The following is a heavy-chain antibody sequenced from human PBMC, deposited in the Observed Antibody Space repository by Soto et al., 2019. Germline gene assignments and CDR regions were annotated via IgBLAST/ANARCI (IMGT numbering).Heavy chain of an antibody. J-gene: IGHJ4*02. V-gene: IGHV1-18*04. CDR3: ARHRFNYYDDTVYYYFDY. D-gene: IGHD3-22*01. Sequence: ASVKVSCKASGYTFTGDYMHWVRQAPGQGPEWMGWISGHNGNTNHPQSLQGRVTMTTDTSRNTAYMELRSLRSDDTAVYYCARHRFNYYDDTVYYYFDYWGQGTLVTVSS. CDR2: ISGHNGNT. CDR1: GYTFTGDY.